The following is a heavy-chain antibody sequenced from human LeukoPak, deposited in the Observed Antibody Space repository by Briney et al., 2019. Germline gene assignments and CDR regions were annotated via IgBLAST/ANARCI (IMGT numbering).Heavy chain of an antibody. CDR3: ARGGITIFGVVSYMDV. D-gene: IGHD3-3*01. CDR1: GFTLDDYG. CDR2: INWNGGST. V-gene: IGHV3-20*04. Sequence: PGGSLRLSCAASGFTLDDYGMSWVRQAPGKGLEWVSGINWNGGSTGYADSVKGRLTISRDNAKNSLCLQMNSLRAEDTALYYCARGGITIFGVVSYMDVWGKGTTVTVSS. J-gene: IGHJ6*03.